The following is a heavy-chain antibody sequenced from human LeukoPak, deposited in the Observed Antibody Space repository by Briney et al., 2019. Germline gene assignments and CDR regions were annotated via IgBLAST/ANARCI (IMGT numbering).Heavy chain of an antibody. J-gene: IGHJ5*02. CDR1: GFTFSSYA. V-gene: IGHV3-23*01. CDR3: AKTRDVVVPAAIWPVPFDP. Sequence: GGSLRLSCAASGFTFSSYAMSWVRQAPGKGLEWVSAISGSGGSTYYADSVKGRFTISRDHSKNTLYLQMNSLRAEDTAVYYCAKTRDVVVPAAIWPVPFDPWGQGTLVTVSS. CDR2: ISGSGGST. D-gene: IGHD2-2*01.